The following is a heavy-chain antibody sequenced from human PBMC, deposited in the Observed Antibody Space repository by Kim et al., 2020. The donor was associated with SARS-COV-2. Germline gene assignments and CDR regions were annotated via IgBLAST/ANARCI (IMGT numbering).Heavy chain of an antibody. Sequence: SVKVSCKASGDSFTAYAINWVRQAPGQGLEWMGGVIPHFGSPHYRRADEDKVKISVDKSTSRVYLELTSLTSDDTAVYFCATYSASVDEGVFYYGMDVWGQGTQVIVSS. CDR2: VIPHFGSP. V-gene: IGHV1-69*06. CDR3: ATYSASVDEGVFYYGMDV. J-gene: IGHJ6*02. CDR1: GDSFTAYA. D-gene: IGHD2-15*01.